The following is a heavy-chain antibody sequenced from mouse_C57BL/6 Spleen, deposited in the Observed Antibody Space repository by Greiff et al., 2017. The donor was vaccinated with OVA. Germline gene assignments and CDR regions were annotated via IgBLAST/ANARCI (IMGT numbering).Heavy chain of an antibody. CDR3: AREAYYDYLHSMDY. Sequence: QVQLKQPGAELVKPGASVKLSCKASGYTFTSYWMQWVKQRPGQGLEWIGEIDPSDSYTNYNQKFKGKATLTVDTSSSTAYMQLSSLTSEDSAVYYCAREAYYDYLHSMDYWGQGTSVTVSS. CDR2: IDPSDSYT. D-gene: IGHD2-4*01. V-gene: IGHV1-50*01. CDR1: GYTFTSYW. J-gene: IGHJ4*01.